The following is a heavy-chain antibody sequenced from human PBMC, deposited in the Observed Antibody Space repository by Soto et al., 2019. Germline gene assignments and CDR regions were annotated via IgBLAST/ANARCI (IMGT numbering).Heavy chain of an antibody. D-gene: IGHD3-3*02. CDR2: ITSSGGNT. V-gene: IGHV3-64*01. CDR1: GFTFSSYA. J-gene: IGHJ6*02. CDR3: ARRLPFATVFDV. Sequence: PGGSLRLSCAASGFTFSSYAMHWVRQAPGKGLEYVSAITSSGGNTDYASSVKGRFTISRDNSKNTLYLQMGSLRTEDMGVYYFARRLPFATVFDVWGLGTTLFGSS.